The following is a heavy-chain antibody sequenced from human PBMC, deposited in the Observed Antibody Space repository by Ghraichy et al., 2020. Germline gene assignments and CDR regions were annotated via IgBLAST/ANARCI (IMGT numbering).Heavy chain of an antibody. Sequence: LSLTCAASGFTFSSYAMSWVRQAPGKGLEWVSAISGSGGSTYYADSVKGRFTISRDNSKNTLYLQMNSLRAEDTAVYYCAKDGENTWVPSWYYYGMDVWGQGTTVTVSS. CDR1: GFTFSSYA. J-gene: IGHJ6*02. D-gene: IGHD2/OR15-2a*01. CDR3: AKDGENTWVPSWYYYGMDV. CDR2: ISGSGGST. V-gene: IGHV3-23*01.